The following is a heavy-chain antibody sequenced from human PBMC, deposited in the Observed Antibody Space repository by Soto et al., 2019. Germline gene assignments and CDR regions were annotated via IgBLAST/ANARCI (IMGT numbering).Heavy chain of an antibody. V-gene: IGHV3-30*18. CDR2: ISYDGSNK. Sequence: QVQLVESGGGVVQPGRSLRLSCAASGFTFSSYGMHWVRQAPGKGLEWVAVISYDGSNKYYADSVKGRFTISRDNSKNTLYLQMISLRAEDTAVYYCAKDADIVVGGYFDYWGQGTLVTVSS. CDR1: GFTFSSYG. CDR3: AKDADIVVGGYFDY. D-gene: IGHD2-15*01. J-gene: IGHJ4*02.